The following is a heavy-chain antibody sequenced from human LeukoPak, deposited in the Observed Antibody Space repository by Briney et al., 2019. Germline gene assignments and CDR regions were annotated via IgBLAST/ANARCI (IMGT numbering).Heavy chain of an antibody. Sequence: ASVKVSCKASGYTFTSYGISWVRQAPGQGLEWMGWIGAYNGNTNYAQKLQGRVTMTTDTSTSTAYMELRSLRSDDTAVYYCARCHGRGYSYGYLYYYYYMDVWGKGTTVTVSS. CDR1: GYTFTSYG. D-gene: IGHD5-18*01. J-gene: IGHJ6*03. CDR3: ARCHGRGYSYGYLYYYYYMDV. V-gene: IGHV1-18*01. CDR2: IGAYNGNT.